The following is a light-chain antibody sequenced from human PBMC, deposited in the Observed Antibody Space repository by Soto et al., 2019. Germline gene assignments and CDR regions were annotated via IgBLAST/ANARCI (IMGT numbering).Light chain of an antibody. Sequence: EIVMTQSPATLSLSPGERATLSCRASQSVSSNLAWSQQKPGQAPTLLIYGASTRATGIPAWFGGSGCGTECTLTISRLQSEDLAVYYGQQYNKWPSITSGQETRLEIK. CDR1: QSVSSN. CDR2: GAS. V-gene: IGKV3-15*01. J-gene: IGKJ5*01. CDR3: QQYNKWPSIT.